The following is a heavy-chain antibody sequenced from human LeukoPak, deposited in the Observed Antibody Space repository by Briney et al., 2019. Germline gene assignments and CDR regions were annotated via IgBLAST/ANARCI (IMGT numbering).Heavy chain of an antibody. D-gene: IGHD6-13*01. V-gene: IGHV1-2*02. Sequence: GASVKVSCKASGYTFTGSYMHWGRQAPGQGLEWMGWINPNSGGTNYAQKFQGRVTMTRDTSISTAYMELSRLRSDDTAVYYCASSSGIAAAFDIWGQGTMVTVSS. J-gene: IGHJ3*02. CDR2: INPNSGGT. CDR3: ASSSGIAAAFDI. CDR1: GYTFTGSY.